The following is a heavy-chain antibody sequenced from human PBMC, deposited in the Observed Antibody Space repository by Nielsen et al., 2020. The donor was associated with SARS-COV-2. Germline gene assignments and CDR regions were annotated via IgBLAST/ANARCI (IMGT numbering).Heavy chain of an antibody. CDR2: INHSGST. CDR3: ARGRVVATVSAIYYYYYGMDV. D-gene: IGHD5-12*01. CDR1: GESFSGYY. J-gene: IGHJ6*02. V-gene: IGHV4-34*01. Sequence: SETLSLTCAVYGESFSGYYWSWIRQPPGKGLEWIGEINHSGSTNYNPSLKSRVTISVDTSKNQFSLKLSSVTAADTAVYYCARGRVVATVSAIYYYYYGMDVWGQGTTVTVSS.